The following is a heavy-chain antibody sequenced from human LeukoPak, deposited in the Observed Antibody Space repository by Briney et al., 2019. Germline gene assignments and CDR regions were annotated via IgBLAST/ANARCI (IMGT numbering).Heavy chain of an antibody. Sequence: SETLSLTCTVSGGSISSYYWSWIRQPPGKGLEWIGYIYYIGDTNYNPSLKSRVTISVDTSKNQFSLNLSSVTAADTAVYYCARRRPWCSGGSCYGFDPWGQGTLVTVSS. CDR3: ARRRPWCSGGSCYGFDP. CDR2: IYYIGDT. CDR1: GGSISSYY. J-gene: IGHJ5*02. D-gene: IGHD2-15*01. V-gene: IGHV4-59*01.